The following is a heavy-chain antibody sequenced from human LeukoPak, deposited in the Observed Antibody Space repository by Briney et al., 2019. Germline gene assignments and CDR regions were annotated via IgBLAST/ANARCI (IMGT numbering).Heavy chain of an antibody. D-gene: IGHD5-18*01. J-gene: IGHJ4*02. V-gene: IGHV1-2*02. CDR3: ARARFYSYGLYYFDY. CDR1: GYTFTGYY. CDR2: INPNSGGT. Sequence: ASVKVSCKASGYTFTGYYMHWVRQAPGQGLEWMGWINPNSGGTNYAQKFQGRVTMTRDTSISTAYMELSRLRSDDTAVYYCARARFYSYGLYYFDYWGRGTLVTVSS.